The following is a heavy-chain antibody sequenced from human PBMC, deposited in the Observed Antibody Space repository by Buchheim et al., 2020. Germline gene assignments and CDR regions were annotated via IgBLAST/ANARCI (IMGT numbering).Heavy chain of an antibody. CDR1: GGSISSSSYY. V-gene: IGHV4-39*07. D-gene: IGHD6-19*01. J-gene: IGHJ4*02. CDR3: AREVSSGWYGAFDY. Sequence: QLQLQESGPGLVQPSETLSLTCTVSGGSISSSSYYWGWIRQPPGKGLEWIGSIYYSGSTYYNPSLKSRVTISVDTSNNQFFLKLSSVTAADTAVYYCAREVSSGWYGAFDYWGQGTL. CDR2: IYYSGST.